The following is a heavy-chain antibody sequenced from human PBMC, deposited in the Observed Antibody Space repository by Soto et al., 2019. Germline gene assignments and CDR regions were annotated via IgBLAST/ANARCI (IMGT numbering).Heavy chain of an antibody. V-gene: IGHV4-38-2*02. CDR1: GYSITRGSY. CDR2: IYHSGST. CDR3: ARDGMWTTGMVDY. D-gene: IGHD4-4*01. Sequence: SETLSLTCAVSGYSITRGSYWGWIRQPPGKGLEWIGNIYHSGSTFYNPSLKSRITISVDTSKNQFSLRLSSVTAADTAVYYCARDGMWTTGMVDYWGQGTLVTVS. J-gene: IGHJ4*02.